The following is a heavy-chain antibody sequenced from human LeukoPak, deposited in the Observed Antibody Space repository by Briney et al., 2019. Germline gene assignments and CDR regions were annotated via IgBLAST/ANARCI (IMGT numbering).Heavy chain of an antibody. Sequence: GGSLRLSCAASGFTFSSYAMSWVRQAPGEGLEWVSAISGSGGSTYYADSVKGRFTISRDNSKNTLYLQMNSLRAEDTAVYYCAKARSGSYYYYGMDVWGQGTTVTVSS. CDR1: GFTFSSYA. D-gene: IGHD1-26*01. CDR2: ISGSGGST. V-gene: IGHV3-23*01. J-gene: IGHJ6*02. CDR3: AKARSGSYYYYGMDV.